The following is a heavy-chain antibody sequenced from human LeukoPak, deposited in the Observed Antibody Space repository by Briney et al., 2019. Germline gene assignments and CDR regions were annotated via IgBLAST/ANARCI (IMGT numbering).Heavy chain of an antibody. Sequence: ASVKVSCKASGGTFSSYAISWVRQAPGQGLEWMGGIIPIFGTANYAQKFQGRVTITADESTSTAYMELRSLRSDDTAVYYCASGVSSGSDAGYDYWGQGTLVTVSS. J-gene: IGHJ4*02. D-gene: IGHD6-19*01. CDR3: ASGVSSGSDAGYDY. CDR2: IIPIFGTA. CDR1: GGTFSSYA. V-gene: IGHV1-69*01.